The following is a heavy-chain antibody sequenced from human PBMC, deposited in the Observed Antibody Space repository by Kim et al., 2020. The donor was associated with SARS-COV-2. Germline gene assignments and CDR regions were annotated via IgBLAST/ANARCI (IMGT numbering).Heavy chain of an antibody. V-gene: IGHV3-49*02. Sequence: VKGRITISRDDSKSIAYLQMNSLKTEDTAVYYCTRELIAAALDIYGFDYWGQGTLVTVSS. J-gene: IGHJ4*02. D-gene: IGHD6-13*01. CDR3: TRELIAAALDIYGFDY.